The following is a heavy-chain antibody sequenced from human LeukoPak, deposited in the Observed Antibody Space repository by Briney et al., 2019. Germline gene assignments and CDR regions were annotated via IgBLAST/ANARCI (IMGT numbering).Heavy chain of an antibody. D-gene: IGHD2-8*02. CDR3: ARGSGLWDAFDI. J-gene: IGHJ3*02. CDR1: GGSISSYY. Sequence: SETLSLTCTVPGGSISSYYWRWIRQPLGKGVERIGYIYYSGSTNYIPSLKSRVTISVDTSKNQFSLKLSSVTAADTAVYYCARGSGLWDAFDIWGQGTMVTVSA. CDR2: IYYSGST. V-gene: IGHV4-59*01.